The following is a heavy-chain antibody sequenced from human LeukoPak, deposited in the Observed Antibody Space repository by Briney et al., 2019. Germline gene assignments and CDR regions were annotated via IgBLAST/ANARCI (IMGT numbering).Heavy chain of an antibody. V-gene: IGHV3-23*01. CDR1: GFTFSSYA. J-gene: IGHJ3*02. CDR3: ANDDYYDSSGQLDAFDI. CDR2: ISGSGGST. Sequence: GGSLRLSCAASGFTFSSYAMSWVRQAPGKGLEWISGISGSGGSTYYADSVKGRFTISRDNSKNTLYLQMNSLRVEDTAVYYCANDDYYDSSGQLDAFDIWGQGTMVTVPS. D-gene: IGHD3-22*01.